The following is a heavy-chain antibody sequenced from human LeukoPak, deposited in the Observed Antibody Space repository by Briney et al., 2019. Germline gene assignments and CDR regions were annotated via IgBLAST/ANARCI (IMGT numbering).Heavy chain of an antibody. D-gene: IGHD3-16*01. J-gene: IGHJ4*02. V-gene: IGHV4-39*01. CDR3: ARLRGTSNGIGGLDY. Sequence: PSETLSLTCAVPGGSISSSNWWSWVRQPPGKGREWIGCIYYSGSTYYNPSLKSRVTISVDTSKNQFSLKLSSVTAADTAVYYCARLRGTSNGIGGLDYWGQGTLVTVSS. CDR1: GGSISSSNW. CDR2: IYYSGST.